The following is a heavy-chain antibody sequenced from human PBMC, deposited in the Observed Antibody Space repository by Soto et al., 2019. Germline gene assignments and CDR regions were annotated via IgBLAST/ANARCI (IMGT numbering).Heavy chain of an antibody. J-gene: IGHJ4*02. V-gene: IGHV4-59*01. Sequence: SETLSLTCTVSGGSISSYYWSWIRQPPGKGLEWIGYIYYSGSTNYNPSLKSRVTISVDTSKNQFSLKLSSVTAADTAVYYCARATIYGDYLDYWGQGTLVTVSS. CDR3: ARATIYGDYLDY. CDR2: IYYSGST. CDR1: GGSISSYY. D-gene: IGHD4-17*01.